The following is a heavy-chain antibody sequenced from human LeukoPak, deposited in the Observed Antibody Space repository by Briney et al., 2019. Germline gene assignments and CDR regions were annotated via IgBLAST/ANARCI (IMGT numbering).Heavy chain of an antibody. CDR3: ARAEQSVADLNPYFQH. CDR1: GFIFRSYY. CDR2: ISSSSSYI. J-gene: IGHJ1*01. D-gene: IGHD6-13*01. V-gene: IGHV3-21*01. Sequence: GGSLRLSCAASGFIFRSYYMNWVRQAPRKGLEWVSSISSSSSYIYYADSVKGRFTISRDSAKNSLSLQMNSLRAEDTAVYYCARAEQSVADLNPYFQHWGQGTLVTVSS.